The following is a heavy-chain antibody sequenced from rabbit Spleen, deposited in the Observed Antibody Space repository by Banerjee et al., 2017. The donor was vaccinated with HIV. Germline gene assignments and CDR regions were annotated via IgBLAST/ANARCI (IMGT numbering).Heavy chain of an antibody. J-gene: IGHJ6*01. Sequence: QSLEESGGDLVKPGASLTLTCTASGFSFSSYYYMCWVRQAPGKGLEWIACIDTNGGSTWYATWAKGRFTISKTSSTTVTLQMTSLTAADTATYFCARDAGTSFSTYGMDLWGPGTLVTVS. CDR1: GFSFSSYYY. CDR3: ARDAGTSFSTYGMDL. D-gene: IGHD8-1*01. V-gene: IGHV1S40*01. CDR2: IDTNGGST.